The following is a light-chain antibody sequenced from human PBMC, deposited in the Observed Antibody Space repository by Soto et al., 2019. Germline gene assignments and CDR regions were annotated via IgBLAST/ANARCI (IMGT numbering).Light chain of an antibody. CDR1: SSDVGGYKY. Sequence: QSALTQPASASGSPGQSVTISCTGTSSDVGGYKYVSWYQQHPDKAPKLMIFEVIKRPSGVPDRFFGSKSGNTASLPVSGRHADDEDDYYCSSYAGITNLGVFGTGTKLTVL. CDR2: EVI. V-gene: IGLV2-8*01. CDR3: SSYAGITNLGV. J-gene: IGLJ1*01.